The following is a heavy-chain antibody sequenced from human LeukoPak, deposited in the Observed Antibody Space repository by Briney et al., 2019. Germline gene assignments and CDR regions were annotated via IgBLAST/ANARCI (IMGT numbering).Heavy chain of an antibody. CDR2: SYHSGST. CDR1: GYFISSGYY. CDR3: ARVGGGSGPYYFDY. J-gene: IGHJ4*02. D-gene: IGHD6-19*01. Sequence: SETLSLTCAVSGYFISSGYYWGWIRQPPGKGREWIGSSYHSGSTHYNPSLKRRVTISVDTSKKQFSLKLSSVSAADTAVYYCARVGGGSGPYYFDYWGQGTLVTVSS. V-gene: IGHV4-38-2*01.